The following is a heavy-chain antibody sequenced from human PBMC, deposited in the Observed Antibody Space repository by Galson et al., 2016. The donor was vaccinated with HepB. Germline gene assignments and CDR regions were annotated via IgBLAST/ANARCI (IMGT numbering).Heavy chain of an antibody. J-gene: IGHJ4*02. CDR3: ASEKVSSDWFGFYFEF. CDR1: GFTFHASA. CDR2: MSSDGRNK. V-gene: IGHV3-30*04. Sequence: SLRLSCAASGFTFHASAMHWVRQTPGKGLEWVAVMSSDGRNKKYADSVKGRFTISRDNSKNTLYEEMNRLRAEDTAIYYCASEKVSSDWFGFYFEFWGQGTLVTVSS. D-gene: IGHD6-19*01.